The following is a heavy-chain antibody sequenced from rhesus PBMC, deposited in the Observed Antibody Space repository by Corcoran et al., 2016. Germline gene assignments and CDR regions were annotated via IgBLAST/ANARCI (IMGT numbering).Heavy chain of an antibody. CDR1: GGSISSSY. CDR2: IYGSGSST. V-gene: IGHV4-169*01. J-gene: IGHJ4*01. CDR3: ARGRDMGDYFDY. Sequence: QLQLQESGPGLVKPSETLSVTCAVSGGSISSSYWSWIRQAPGKGLEWIGYIYGSGSSTNYNPSLKSRVTLSVDTSKNQLSLKLSSVTTADTAVYYCARGRDMGDYFDYWGQGVLVTVSS. D-gene: IGHD3-34*01.